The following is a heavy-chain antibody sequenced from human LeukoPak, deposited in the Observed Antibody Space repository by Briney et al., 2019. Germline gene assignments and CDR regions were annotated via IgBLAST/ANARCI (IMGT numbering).Heavy chain of an antibody. Sequence: SETLSLTCAVYGGSFSGYYWSWIRQPPGKGLEWVGEINHSGSTNYNPSLKSRVTISVDTSKNQFSLKLSSVTAADTAVYYCARGRHISKRYYYYYYMDGWGKGTTVTVSS. J-gene: IGHJ6*03. CDR1: GGSFSGYY. V-gene: IGHV4-34*01. CDR3: ARGRHISKRYYYYYYMDG. D-gene: IGHD4-11*01. CDR2: INHSGST.